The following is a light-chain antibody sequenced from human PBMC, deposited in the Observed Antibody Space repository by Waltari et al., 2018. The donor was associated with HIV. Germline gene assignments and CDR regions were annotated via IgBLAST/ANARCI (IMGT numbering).Light chain of an antibody. CDR1: SSDVGGYNF. CDR3: NSYAGVNGLI. Sequence: QSALTQPPSASGSPGQSVTISCAGTSSDVGGYNFVSWYQQHPGKVPKLIIFEVNQRPSGVRNRFSGSKSGNTASLTVSGLRPEDEADYYCNSYAGVNGLIFGGGTKLTVL. V-gene: IGLV2-8*01. J-gene: IGLJ2*01. CDR2: EVN.